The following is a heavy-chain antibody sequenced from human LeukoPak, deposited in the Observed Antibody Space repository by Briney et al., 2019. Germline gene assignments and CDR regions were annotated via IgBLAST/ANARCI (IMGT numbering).Heavy chain of an antibody. CDR3: ATTSVRDGFNYFDY. Sequence: ASVKVSCKASGYTFTGYYMHWVRQAPGQGLEWMGGIVPMFGIANYAQKFEGRVSITTDESSTTAYMELSSLRSEDTAFYYCATTSVRDGFNYFDYWGQGTLVPVSS. CDR1: GYTFTGYY. D-gene: IGHD5-24*01. V-gene: IGHV1-69*05. J-gene: IGHJ4*02. CDR2: IVPMFGIA.